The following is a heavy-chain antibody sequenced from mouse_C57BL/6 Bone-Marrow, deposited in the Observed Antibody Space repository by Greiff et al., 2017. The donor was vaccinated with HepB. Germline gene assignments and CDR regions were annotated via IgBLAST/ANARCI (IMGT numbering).Heavy chain of an antibody. V-gene: IGHV1-81*01. CDR1: GYTFTSYG. D-gene: IGHD2-3*01. CDR3: ARDGYYGAWFAY. J-gene: IGHJ3*01. CDR2: IYPRSCNT. Sequence: VQGVESGAELARPGASVKLSCKASGYTFTSYGISWVKQSTGQGLEWIGEIYPRSCNTYYNEKFKGKATLTADKSSSTAYMELRSLTSEDSAVYFCARDGYYGAWFAYWGQGTLVTVSA.